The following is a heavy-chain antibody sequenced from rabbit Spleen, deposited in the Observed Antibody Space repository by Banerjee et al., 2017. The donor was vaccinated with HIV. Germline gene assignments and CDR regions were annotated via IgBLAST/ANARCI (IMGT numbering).Heavy chain of an antibody. CDR2: IDSGTSGDT. J-gene: IGHJ4*01. CDR1: GFSFSSRFY. Sequence: QSLEESGGDLVKPGASLTLTCTASGFSFSSRFYMCWVRQAPGKGLEWIACIDSGTSGDTYYANWAKGRFTISKTSSTTVILQMTSLTAADTATYFCARETSSGWGANFNLWGPGTLVTVS. D-gene: IGHD4-1*01. V-gene: IGHV1S40*01. CDR3: ARETSSGWGANFNL.